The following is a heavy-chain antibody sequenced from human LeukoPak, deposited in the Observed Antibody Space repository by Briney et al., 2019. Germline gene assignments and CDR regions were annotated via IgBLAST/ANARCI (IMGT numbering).Heavy chain of an antibody. J-gene: IGHJ4*02. CDR1: GYTFTSYY. D-gene: IGHD6-6*01. V-gene: IGHV1-46*01. Sequence: ASVKVSCKASGYTFTSYYMHWVRQAPGQGLEWMGIINPSGGSTSYAQKFQGRVTMTRDTSTSTVYMELSSLRSEDTAVYYCARDGPIAVRLYYFDYWGQGTLVTVSS. CDR3: ARDGPIAVRLYYFDY. CDR2: INPSGGST.